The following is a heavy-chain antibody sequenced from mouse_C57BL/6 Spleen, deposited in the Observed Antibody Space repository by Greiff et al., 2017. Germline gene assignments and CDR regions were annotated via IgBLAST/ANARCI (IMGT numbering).Heavy chain of an antibody. CDR2: INPYNGGT. V-gene: IGHV1-19*01. Sequence: VQLQQSGPVLVKPGASVKMSCKASGYTFTDYYMNWVKQSHGKSLEWIGVINPYNGGTSYNQKFKGKATLTVDKSSSTAYMELNSLTSEDSAVYYCARRDSNYDYYAMDYWGQGTSVTVSS. CDR3: ARRDSNYDYYAMDY. CDR1: GYTFTDYY. D-gene: IGHD2-5*01. J-gene: IGHJ4*01.